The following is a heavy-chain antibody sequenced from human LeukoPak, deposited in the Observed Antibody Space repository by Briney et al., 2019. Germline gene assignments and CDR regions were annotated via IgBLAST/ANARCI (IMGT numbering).Heavy chain of an antibody. CDR1: GGSISSSSYY. Sequence: SETLSLTCTVSGGSISSSSYYWGWIRQPPGKGLEWIGSIYYSGGTYYNPSLKSRVTISVDTSKNQFSLKLSSVTAADTAVYYCARDRIVGATTSYYGMDVWGQGTTVTVSS. CDR2: IYYSGGT. D-gene: IGHD1-26*01. CDR3: ARDRIVGATTSYYGMDV. V-gene: IGHV4-39*07. J-gene: IGHJ6*02.